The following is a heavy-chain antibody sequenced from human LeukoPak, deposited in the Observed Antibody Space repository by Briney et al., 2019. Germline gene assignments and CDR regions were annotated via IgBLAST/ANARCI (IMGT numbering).Heavy chain of an antibody. CDR2: IKHDGSEK. J-gene: IGHJ4*02. Sequence: GGSLRLSCAASGFIFTNYFMSWVRQAPGKGLEWVASIKHDGSEKYYVDSVRGRFTISRDNTMNSLYLQMSSLRAEDTAVYYCARADYDSYPYDYWGQGTLVTVSS. CDR3: ARADYDSYPYDY. V-gene: IGHV3-7*04. D-gene: IGHD3-3*01. CDR1: GFIFTNYF.